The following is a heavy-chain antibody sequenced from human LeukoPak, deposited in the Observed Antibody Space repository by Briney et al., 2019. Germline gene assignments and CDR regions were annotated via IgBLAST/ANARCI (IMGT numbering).Heavy chain of an antibody. V-gene: IGHV3-53*01. CDR2: IYSGGST. J-gene: IGHJ5*02. D-gene: IGHD1-26*01. Sequence: PGGSLRLSCAASGFTVSSNYMSWVRQAPGKGLEGVSVIYSGGSTYYADSVKGRFTISRDNSKNTLYLQMNSLRAEDTAVYYCARVSGGVGARNWFDPWGQGTLVTVSS. CDR1: GFTVSSNY. CDR3: ARVSGGVGARNWFDP.